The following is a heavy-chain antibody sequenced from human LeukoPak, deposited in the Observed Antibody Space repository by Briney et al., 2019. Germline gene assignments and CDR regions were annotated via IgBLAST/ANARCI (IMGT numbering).Heavy chain of an antibody. CDR1: GYTFNKNY. J-gene: IGHJ4*02. D-gene: IGHD4-17*01. CDR3: VRGNQKYGDYVRD. Sequence: GESLKISCKASGYTFNKNYIAWVRQVSGKGLEWMGIIYPGDSDTRYSPSFQGHVTISADESISTAFLQWSSVEATDTAMYYCVRGNQKYGDYVRDWGQGTLVTISS. CDR2: IYPGDSDT. V-gene: IGHV5-51*01.